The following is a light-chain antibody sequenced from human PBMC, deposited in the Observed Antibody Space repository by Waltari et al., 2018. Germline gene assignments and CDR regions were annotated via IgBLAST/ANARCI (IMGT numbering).Light chain of an antibody. J-gene: IGKJ1*01. CDR1: QGVGKY. Sequence: EIVLTQSPGTLSLSPGERATLSCRASQGVGKYLAWYQQRPGQAPRLLLYHASIRATVIPDRFSGSGSGTDFSLTISRLEPEDFAVYYCQKYDFLPATFGQGTTVEIK. V-gene: IGKV3-20*01. CDR3: QKYDFLPAT. CDR2: HAS.